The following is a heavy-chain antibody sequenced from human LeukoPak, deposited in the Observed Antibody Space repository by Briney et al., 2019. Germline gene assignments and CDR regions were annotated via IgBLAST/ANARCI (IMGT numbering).Heavy chain of an antibody. CDR1: GFTFRSYW. CDR3: VRDGDDFNFDY. V-gene: IGHV3-74*01. Sequence: GGSLRLSCAASGFTFRSYWMAWVRQDPGKGLEWVSRVIRDGTFTNYADSVKGRFTISRDNAKNTLYLQMSSLRAEDTAVYFCVRDGDDFNFDYWAQGSLVTVSS. CDR2: VIRDGTFT. J-gene: IGHJ4*02. D-gene: IGHD5-24*01.